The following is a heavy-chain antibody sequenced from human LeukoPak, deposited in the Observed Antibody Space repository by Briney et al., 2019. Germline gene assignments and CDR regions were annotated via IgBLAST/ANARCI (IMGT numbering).Heavy chain of an antibody. CDR2: IIPIFGTA. CDR1: GGTFSSYA. Sequence: SVKVSCKASGGTFSSYAISWVRQAPGQGLEWMGGIIPIFGTANYAQNFQGRVTLTRDTSTSTVYMELSSLRSEDTAIYYCARIRDGYNDAYDIWGQGTVVTVPS. J-gene: IGHJ3*02. D-gene: IGHD5-24*01. V-gene: IGHV1-69*05. CDR3: ARIRDGYNDAYDI.